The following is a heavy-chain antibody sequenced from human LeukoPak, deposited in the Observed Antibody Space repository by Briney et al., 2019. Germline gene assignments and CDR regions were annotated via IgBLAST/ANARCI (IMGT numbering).Heavy chain of an antibody. D-gene: IGHD6-19*01. CDR2: ISTAGGST. CDR3: AKASGIAVAGVWRLFDY. V-gene: IGHV3-23*01. J-gene: IGHJ4*02. Sequence: GGSLRLSCAASGFTFSNYAMNWVRQAPGKGLEWVSAISTAGGSTYYADSVKGRFTISRDNSKTTLFLQMNSLRAEDTAVYYCAKASGIAVAGVWRLFDYWGQGTLVTVSS. CDR1: GFTFSNYA.